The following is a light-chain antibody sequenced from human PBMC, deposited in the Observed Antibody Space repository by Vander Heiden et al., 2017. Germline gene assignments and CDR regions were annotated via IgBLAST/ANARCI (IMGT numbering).Light chain of an antibody. V-gene: IGKV3-15*01. CDR2: GAS. J-gene: IGKJ4*01. CDR1: QSVSSN. Sequence: EIVMTQSPATLSVSPGERAPLSCRASQSVSSNLAWYQQKPGQAPRLLIYGASTRATGIPARFSGSGYGTEFTLTISSRQSEDFAVYYCQQYNNWPGLTFGGGTKVEIK. CDR3: QQYNNWPGLT.